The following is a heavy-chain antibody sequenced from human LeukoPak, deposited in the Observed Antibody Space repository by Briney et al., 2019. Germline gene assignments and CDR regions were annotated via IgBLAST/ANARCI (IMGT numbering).Heavy chain of an antibody. V-gene: IGHV1-18*01. CDR1: GYTFTSYG. CDR3: ARGPIIDIVVIPAAADYYHMDV. J-gene: IGHJ6*03. D-gene: IGHD2-2*01. Sequence: ASVKVSCKASGYTFTSYGISWVRQAPGQGLEWMGWISAYNGNTDYAQKLQGRVTMTTDTSTSTAYMELRSLRSDDTAVYYCARGPIIDIVVIPAAADYYHMDVWGKGTTVTVSS. CDR2: ISAYNGNT.